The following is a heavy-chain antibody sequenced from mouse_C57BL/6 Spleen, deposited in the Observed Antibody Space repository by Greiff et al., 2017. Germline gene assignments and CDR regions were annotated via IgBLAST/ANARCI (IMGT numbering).Heavy chain of an antibody. Sequence: VQLQQSGPELVKPGASVKISCKASGYTFTDYYMNWVKQSHGKSLEWIGDINPNNGGTSYNQKFKGKATLTVDKSSSTAYMELRSLTSEDSAVYYCACSYYYGSRNYWGQGTTLTVSS. J-gene: IGHJ2*01. CDR2: INPNNGGT. CDR1: GYTFTDYY. V-gene: IGHV1-26*01. D-gene: IGHD1-1*01. CDR3: ACSYYYGSRNY.